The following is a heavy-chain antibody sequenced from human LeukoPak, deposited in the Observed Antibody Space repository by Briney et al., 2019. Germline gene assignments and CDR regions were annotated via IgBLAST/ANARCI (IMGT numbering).Heavy chain of an antibody. J-gene: IGHJ6*04. CDR3: AELGITMIGGV. CDR1: GFIFSRSW. D-gene: IGHD3-10*02. CDR2: MNEDGSEK. V-gene: IGHV3-7*01. Sequence: GGSLRLSCAGSGFIFSRSWMNWVRQAPGKGLEWVASMNEDGSEKYYVDSVKGRFTISRDNAKNSLYLQMNSLRAEDTAVYYCAELGITMIGGVWGKGTTVTISS.